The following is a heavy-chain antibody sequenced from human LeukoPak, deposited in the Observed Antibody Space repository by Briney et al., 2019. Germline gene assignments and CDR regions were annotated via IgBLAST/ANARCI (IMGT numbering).Heavy chain of an antibody. V-gene: IGHV4-61*05. CDR3: ATRESNWNDDAFDI. J-gene: IGHJ3*02. CDR1: GGSLSSSNYY. Sequence: SETLSLTCTVSGGSLSSSNYYWGWIRQTPGKGLEWIGYISYTGTTNYNPSLKSRVTMSVDTSKNQFSLKLSSVTAADTAVYYCATRESNWNDDAFDIWGQGTMVTVSS. CDR2: ISYTGTT. D-gene: IGHD1-1*01.